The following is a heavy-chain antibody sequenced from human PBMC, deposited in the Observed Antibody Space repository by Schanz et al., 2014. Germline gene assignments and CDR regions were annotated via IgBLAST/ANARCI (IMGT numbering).Heavy chain of an antibody. CDR3: AKGRTVWSGSDRKYYFDY. V-gene: IGHV3-23*04. D-gene: IGHD1-26*01. Sequence: DVQLAESGGGLVQPGGSLRLSCAASGFTLSSYALSWVRQSPGKGLDWVSIISGTGSTPYYADSVKGRYTISRDNSKNTLYLQMNSLRAEDTAIYYCAKGRTVWSGSDRKYYFDYWGQGTLVTVSS. J-gene: IGHJ4*02. CDR2: ISGTGSTP. CDR1: GFTLSSYA.